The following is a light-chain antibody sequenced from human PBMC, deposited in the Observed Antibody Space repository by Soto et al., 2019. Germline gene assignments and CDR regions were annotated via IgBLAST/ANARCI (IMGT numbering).Light chain of an antibody. CDR3: QQYGSSPWT. J-gene: IGKJ1*01. V-gene: IGKV3-20*01. CDR1: QSVSSNY. CDR2: GAS. Sequence: EIGLTQSPGTLSFSPGERATLSGRASQSVSSNYLAWYQQKPGQAPRPLIYGASSRATGIPDRFSGSGAGTDFTLTISRLEPEDFAVYYCQQYGSSPWTFGQGTKVEIK.